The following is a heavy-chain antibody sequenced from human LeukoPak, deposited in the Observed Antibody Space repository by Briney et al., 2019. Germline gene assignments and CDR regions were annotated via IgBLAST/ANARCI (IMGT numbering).Heavy chain of an antibody. CDR3: AREDNDILTGYYQT. CDR1: GYSISSGYY. J-gene: IGHJ5*02. D-gene: IGHD3-9*01. Sequence: PSETLSLTCTVSGYSISSGYYWGWIRQPPGKGLEWIGSIYYSGSTYYNPSLKSRVTISVDTSKNQFSLKLSSVTAADTAVYYCAREDNDILTGYYQTWGQGTLVTVSS. V-gene: IGHV4-38-2*02. CDR2: IYYSGST.